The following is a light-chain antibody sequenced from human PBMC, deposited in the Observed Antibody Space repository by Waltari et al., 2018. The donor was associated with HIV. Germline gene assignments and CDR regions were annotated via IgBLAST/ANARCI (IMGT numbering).Light chain of an antibody. CDR3: SSYAGSNNFVV. CDR1: SSDVGGYNY. CDR2: EVS. V-gene: IGLV2-8*01. J-gene: IGLJ2*01. Sequence: QSALTQPPSASGSPGPSVTIPCTGTSSDVGGYNYASWYQQHPGKAPKLMIYEVSKRPSGVPDRFSGSKSGNTASLTVSGLQAEDEADYYCSSYAGSNNFVVFGGGTKLTVL.